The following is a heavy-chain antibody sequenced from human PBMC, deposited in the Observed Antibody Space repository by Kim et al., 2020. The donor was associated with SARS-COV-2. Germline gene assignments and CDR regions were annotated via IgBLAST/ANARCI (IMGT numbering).Heavy chain of an antibody. CDR2: LNSRGDEM. CDR1: GFPFSDYS. Sequence: GGSLRLSCGGSGFPFSDYSMIWVRQAPGKGLEWVSGLNSRGDEMDYADSVRGRFTISRDNFKNTLSLEMKSLHVADTAVYYCVKDVHSEAEGQSYGRRRLLDYQYGMDVWGQGTSVIVSS. D-gene: IGHD5-18*01. J-gene: IGHJ6*02. CDR3: VKDVHSEAEGQSYGRRRLLDYQYGMDV. V-gene: IGHV3-23*01.